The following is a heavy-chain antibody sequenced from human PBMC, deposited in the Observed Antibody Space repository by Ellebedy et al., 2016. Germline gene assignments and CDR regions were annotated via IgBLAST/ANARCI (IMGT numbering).Heavy chain of an antibody. CDR1: GLTFKSFF. Sequence: GESLKISXQVSGLTFKSFFMSWVRQAPGKGLEWVATISANGDKRDLADSVQGRFTISRDNFRNTLHLQMNSLRGEDTAVYYCRQGHYADYWGQGTLVTVSS. CDR2: ISANGDKR. V-gene: IGHV3-23*01. CDR3: RQGHYADY. J-gene: IGHJ4*02.